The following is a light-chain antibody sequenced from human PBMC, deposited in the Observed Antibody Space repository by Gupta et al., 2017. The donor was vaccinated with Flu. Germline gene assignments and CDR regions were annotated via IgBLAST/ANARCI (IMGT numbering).Light chain of an antibody. V-gene: IGLV1-40*01. CDR3: QSYDRSLGGWV. J-gene: IGLJ3*02. CDR2: DYN. CDR1: SSNIGAGYV. Sequence: QSVLTQPPSVSGAPGQRVTISCTGSSSNIGAGYVVHWYQQLPGTAPKILIYDYNNRPSGIPDRFPGFRAGTSASLAITGLQADDEADYYCQSYDRSLGGWVFGGGTKLTVL.